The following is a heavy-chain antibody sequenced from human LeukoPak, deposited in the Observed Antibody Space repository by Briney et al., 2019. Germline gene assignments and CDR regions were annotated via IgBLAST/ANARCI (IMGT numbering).Heavy chain of an antibody. CDR3: AREVDCSSTSCYRGNWFDP. CDR2: MNPNSGNT. CDR1: GYTFTSYD. D-gene: IGHD2-2*02. V-gene: IGHV1-8*03. J-gene: IGHJ5*02. Sequence: ASVKVSCKASGYTFTSYDINWVRQAPGQGLEWMGWMNPNSGNTGYAQKFQGRVTITRNTSISTAYMELSSLRSEDTAVYYCAREVDCSSTSCYRGNWFDPWGQGTLVTVSS.